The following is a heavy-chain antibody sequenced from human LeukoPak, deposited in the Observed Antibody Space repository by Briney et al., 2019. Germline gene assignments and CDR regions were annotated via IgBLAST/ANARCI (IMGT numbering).Heavy chain of an antibody. D-gene: IGHD2-2*01. J-gene: IGHJ4*02. Sequence: GGSLRLSCAASGFTFSSYWMSWVRQAPGKGLEWVANIKQDGSEKYYVDSVKGRFTISRDNAKNSLYLQMNSLRAEDTAVYYWAKGIVVPAASDYWGQGTLVTVSS. CDR2: IKQDGSEK. V-gene: IGHV3-7*03. CDR3: AKGIVVPAASDY. CDR1: GFTFSSYW.